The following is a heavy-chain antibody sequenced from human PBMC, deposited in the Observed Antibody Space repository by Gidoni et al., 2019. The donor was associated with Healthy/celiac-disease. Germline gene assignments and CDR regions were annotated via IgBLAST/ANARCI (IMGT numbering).Heavy chain of an antibody. D-gene: IGHD5-18*01. J-gene: IGHJ2*01. Sequence: EVQLVESGGGLVQPGRSLRLSCAASGFTFDDYAMHWVRQAPGKGLEWVSGISWNSGSIGYADSVKGRFTISRDNAKNSLYLQMNSLRAEDTALYYCAKDRGYSYGRGYFDLWGRGTLVTVSS. CDR1: GFTFDDYA. V-gene: IGHV3-9*01. CDR3: AKDRGYSYGRGYFDL. CDR2: ISWNSGSI.